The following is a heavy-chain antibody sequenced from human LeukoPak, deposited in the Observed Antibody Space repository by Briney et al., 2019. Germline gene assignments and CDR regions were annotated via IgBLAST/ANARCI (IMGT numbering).Heavy chain of an antibody. CDR1: GFTFSSYS. D-gene: IGHD3-10*01. CDR2: ISSSSTI. CDR3: ARGLWFGELLFTNWFDP. J-gene: IGHJ5*02. Sequence: GGSLRLSCAASGFTFSSYSMNWVRQAPGKGLEWVSYISSSSTIYYADSVKGRFTISRDNAKNSLYLQMSSLRSEDTAVYYCARGLWFGELLFTNWFDPWGQGTLVTVSS. V-gene: IGHV3-48*01.